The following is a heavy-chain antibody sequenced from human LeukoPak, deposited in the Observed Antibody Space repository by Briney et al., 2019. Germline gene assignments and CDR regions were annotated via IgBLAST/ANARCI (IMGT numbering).Heavy chain of an antibody. J-gene: IGHJ4*02. CDR2: ISYDGSNK. D-gene: IGHD3-16*01. CDR1: GFTFSSYA. V-gene: IGHV3-30*04. Sequence: GGSLRLSCAASGFTFSSYAMHWVRQAPGKGLEWVAVISYDGSNKYYADPVKGRFTISRDNSKNTLYLQMNSLRAEDTAVYYCARDRITLPDYWGQGTLVTVSS. CDR3: ARDRITLPDY.